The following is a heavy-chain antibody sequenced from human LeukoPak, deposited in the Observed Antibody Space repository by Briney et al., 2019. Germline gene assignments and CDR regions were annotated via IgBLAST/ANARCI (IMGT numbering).Heavy chain of an antibody. CDR1: GYTFTGYY. Sequence: ASVKVSCKASGYTFTGYYIHWVRQAPGQGLEWMGWISPNSAGTNYAQNFQGRVAMTRDTSISTAYMELTRLTSGDTAVYYCAGDLVRRVRQLGYWGQGTLVTVSS. CDR2: ISPNSAGT. V-gene: IGHV1-2*02. J-gene: IGHJ4*02. D-gene: IGHD3-10*02. CDR3: AGDLVRRVRQLGY.